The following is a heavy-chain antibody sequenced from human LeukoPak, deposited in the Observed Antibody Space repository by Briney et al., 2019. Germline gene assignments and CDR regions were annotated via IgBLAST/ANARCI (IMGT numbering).Heavy chain of an antibody. CDR1: RITFSSYA. V-gene: IGHV3-23*01. CDR3: ANAVPAAI. J-gene: IGHJ4*02. Sequence: GGSLRLSCAASRITFSSYAMSWVRQAPGGGLEWVSTISGSGGSTYYADSVKGRFTISRDNSKNTLYLQLNSLRAEDTAVYYCANAVPAAIWGQGTLVTVSS. CDR2: ISGSGGST. D-gene: IGHD2-2*01.